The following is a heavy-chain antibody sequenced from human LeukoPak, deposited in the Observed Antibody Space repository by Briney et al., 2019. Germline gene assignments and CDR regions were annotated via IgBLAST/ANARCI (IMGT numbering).Heavy chain of an antibody. D-gene: IGHD6-19*01. CDR3: ARIEYSSGWYYFDY. CDR1: GGSIRSYH. V-gene: IGHV4-59*01. CDR2: IYYSGST. J-gene: IGHJ4*02. Sequence: SETLSLTCTVSGGSIRSYHWSWIRQPPGKGLEWIGFIYYSGSTNYNSSLKSRVTISLDTSKSQFSLKLSSVTAADTAVYYCARIEYSSGWYYFDYWGQGTLVTVSS.